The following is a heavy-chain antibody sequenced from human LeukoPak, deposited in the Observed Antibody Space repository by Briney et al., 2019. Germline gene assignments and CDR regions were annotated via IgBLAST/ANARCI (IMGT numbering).Heavy chain of an antibody. CDR2: IIPIFGTA. V-gene: IGHV1-69*05. D-gene: IGHD6-13*01. CDR3: ARDRYFRYSSHIGYYYYYYYMDV. Sequence: ASVKVSCKASGGTFSSYAISWVRQAPGQGLEWMGGIIPIFGTANYAQKFQGRVTITTDESTSTAYMELSSLRSEDTAVYYCARDRYFRYSSHIGYYYYYYYMDVWGKGTTVTVSS. CDR1: GGTFSSYA. J-gene: IGHJ6*03.